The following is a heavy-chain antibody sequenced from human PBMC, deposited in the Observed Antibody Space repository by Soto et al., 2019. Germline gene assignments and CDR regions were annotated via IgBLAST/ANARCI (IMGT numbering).Heavy chain of an antibody. J-gene: IGHJ6*03. V-gene: IGHV3-33*05. Sequence: PGGSLRLSCATSGFNFRNFDMHWVRQAPGKGLEWVTFISFDASRKYYPDSLKRRFTVSRDNAQNLLSLQMNSLRDEDSGVYFCARNVADGHYYMDVWGQGTTVTVSS. CDR2: ISFDASRK. CDR3: ARNVADGHYYMDV. CDR1: GFNFRNFD.